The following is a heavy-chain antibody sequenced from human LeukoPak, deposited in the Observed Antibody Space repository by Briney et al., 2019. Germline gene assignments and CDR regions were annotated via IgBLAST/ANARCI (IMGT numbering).Heavy chain of an antibody. CDR3: TPSRTAMVPFDY. V-gene: IGHV3-21*01. Sequence: GGSLRLSCAASGFTFSSYSMNWVRQAPGKGLEWVSSISSSSSYIYYADSVNGRFTISRDNAKNSLYLQMNSLRAEDTAVYYCTPSRTAMVPFDYWGQGTLVTVSS. CDR1: GFTFSSYS. J-gene: IGHJ4*02. CDR2: ISSSSSYI. D-gene: IGHD5-18*01.